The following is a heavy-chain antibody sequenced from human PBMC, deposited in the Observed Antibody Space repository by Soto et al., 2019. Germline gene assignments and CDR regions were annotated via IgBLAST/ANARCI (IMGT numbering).Heavy chain of an antibody. Sequence: GESLKISCKGSGYSFTSYWIGWVRQMPGKGLEWMGIIYPGDSDTRYSPSFQGQVTISADKSISTAYLQWSSLKASDTAMYYCARRGAYSNYSPYYYYYGMDVWGQGTTVTVSS. CDR3: ARRGAYSNYSPYYYYYGMDV. J-gene: IGHJ6*02. CDR1: GYSFTSYW. D-gene: IGHD4-4*01. CDR2: IYPGDSDT. V-gene: IGHV5-51*01.